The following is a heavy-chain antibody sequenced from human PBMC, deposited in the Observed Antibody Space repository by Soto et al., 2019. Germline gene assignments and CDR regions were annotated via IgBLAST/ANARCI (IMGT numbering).Heavy chain of an antibody. J-gene: IGHJ4*02. V-gene: IGHV1-69*02. Sequence: QVQLVQSGAEVKKPGSSVKVSCKASGGTFSSYTISWVRQAPGQGLEWMGRIIPILGIANYAQKFQGRVTITAXXSXSXVYMELSSLRSEDTAVYYCASGDYVWGSYRYYYFDYWGQGTLVTVSS. D-gene: IGHD3-16*02. CDR2: IIPILGIA. CDR1: GGTFSSYT. CDR3: ASGDYVWGSYRYYYFDY.